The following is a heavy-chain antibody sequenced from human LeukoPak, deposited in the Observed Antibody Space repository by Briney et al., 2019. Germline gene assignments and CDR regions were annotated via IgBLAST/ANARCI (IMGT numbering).Heavy chain of an antibody. J-gene: IGHJ4*02. Sequence: SETLSLTCTVSGGSISSYYWGWIRQTPGMRLEWIGYIYYTGSTNYNPSLESRLTISIDTSNNQFSLKLNSVTAADTAVYYCAKIGHGGHFDYWGQGTLVTVSS. D-gene: IGHD3-16*01. V-gene: IGHV4-59*01. CDR2: IYYTGST. CDR3: AKIGHGGHFDY. CDR1: GGSISSYY.